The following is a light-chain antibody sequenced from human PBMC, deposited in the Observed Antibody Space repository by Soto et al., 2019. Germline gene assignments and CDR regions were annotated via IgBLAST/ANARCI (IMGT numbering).Light chain of an antibody. CDR1: QSVSSN. CDR3: QQYINWPRT. CDR2: GAS. J-gene: IGKJ1*01. V-gene: IGKV3-15*01. Sequence: EVVMTQSPATLSVSPGERATLSCRASQSVSSNLAWYQQNRGQAPRLLIYGASTRATGVPARFSGSGSGTELTLTISSLQSEDFAVYYCQQYINWPRTFGQGSKVEIK.